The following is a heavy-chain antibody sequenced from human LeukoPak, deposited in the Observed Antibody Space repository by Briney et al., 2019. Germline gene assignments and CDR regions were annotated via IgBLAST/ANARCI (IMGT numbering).Heavy chain of an antibody. Sequence: GRSLRLSCAAFGFTFSSYGMHWVRQAPGKGLEWVAVISYDGSNKYYADSVKGRFTISRDNSKNTLYLQMNSLRAEDTAVYYCAKDLTGTTVRGVFDYWGQGTLVTVSS. CDR1: GFTFSSYG. J-gene: IGHJ4*02. CDR3: AKDLTGTTVRGVFDY. CDR2: ISYDGSNK. V-gene: IGHV3-30*18. D-gene: IGHD1-7*01.